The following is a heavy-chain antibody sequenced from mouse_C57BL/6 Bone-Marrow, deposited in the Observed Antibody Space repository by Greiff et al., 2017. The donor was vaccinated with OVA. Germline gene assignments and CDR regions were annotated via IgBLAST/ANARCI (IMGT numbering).Heavy chain of an antibody. Sequence: QVQLQQSGAELARPGASVKLSCKASGYTFTSYGISWVKQRTGQGLEWIGEISPRSGNTYYNEKFKGKATLTADKSSSTAYMELRSLTSEDAAVYFYARLLRAWFAYWGQGTLVTVSA. CDR2: ISPRSGNT. D-gene: IGHD1-1*01. CDR3: ARLLRAWFAY. CDR1: GYTFTSYG. V-gene: IGHV1-81*01. J-gene: IGHJ3*01.